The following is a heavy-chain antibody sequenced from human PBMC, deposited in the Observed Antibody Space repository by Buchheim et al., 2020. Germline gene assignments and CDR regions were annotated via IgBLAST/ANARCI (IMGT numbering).Heavy chain of an antibody. Sequence: QVQLVQSGAEVKKPGASVKVSCKASRYTFTSHYMHWVRQAPGQGLEWMGIINPSGGSTSYAQKFQGRVTMTRDTSTSTVYLELSSLRSENTAVYYCASADDTSGYYSGIDYWGQGTL. CDR2: INPSGGST. D-gene: IGHD3-22*01. CDR3: ASADDTSGYYSGIDY. V-gene: IGHV1-46*01. CDR1: RYTFTSHY. J-gene: IGHJ4*02.